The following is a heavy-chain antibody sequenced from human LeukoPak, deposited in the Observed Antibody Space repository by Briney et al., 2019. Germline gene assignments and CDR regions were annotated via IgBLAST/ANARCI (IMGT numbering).Heavy chain of an antibody. CDR3: ASWGGQLGYCSGGSCENWFDP. Sequence: SQTLSLTCAISGDSVSSNSAAWNWIRQSPSRGLEWLGRTYYRSKWYNDYAVSVKSRITINPDTSKNQFSLQLNSVTPEDTAVYYCASWGGQLGYCSGGSCENWFDPWGQGTLVTVSS. D-gene: IGHD2-15*01. V-gene: IGHV6-1*01. J-gene: IGHJ5*02. CDR1: GDSVSSNSAA. CDR2: TYYRSKWYN.